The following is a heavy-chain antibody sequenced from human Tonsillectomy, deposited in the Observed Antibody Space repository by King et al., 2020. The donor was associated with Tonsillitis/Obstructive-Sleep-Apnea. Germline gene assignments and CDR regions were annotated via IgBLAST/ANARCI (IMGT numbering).Heavy chain of an antibody. CDR1: GGTFNTYP. V-gene: IGHV1-69*12. D-gene: IGHD4-11*01. CDR2: SIPVFGSP. J-gene: IGHJ6*03. Sequence: VQLVQSGAEVKKPGSSVRVSCKPSGGTFNTYPIIWVRQAPGQGLEWMGGSIPVFGSPNYAQDFHGRVTITADESTSTAYMELSSLRAEDTAVYYCARGSRTTDYYYYHYMDVWGKGTTVTVSS. CDR3: ARGSRTTDYYYYHYMDV.